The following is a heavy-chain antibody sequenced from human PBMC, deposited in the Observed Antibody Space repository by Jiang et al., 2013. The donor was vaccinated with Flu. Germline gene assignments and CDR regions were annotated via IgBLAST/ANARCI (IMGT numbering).Heavy chain of an antibody. V-gene: IGHV3-15*07. Sequence: QLLESGGGLVKPGGSLRLSCAASGFTFSNAWMNWVRQAPGKGLEWVGRIKSKTDGGTTDYAAPVKGRFTISRDDSKNTLYLQMNSLKTEDTAVYYCTTDDPSFTVIVGATFSDYWGQGTLVTVSS. CDR1: GFTFSNAW. D-gene: IGHD1-26*01. J-gene: IGHJ4*02. CDR2: IKSKTDGGTT. CDR3: TTDDPSFTVIVGATFSDY.